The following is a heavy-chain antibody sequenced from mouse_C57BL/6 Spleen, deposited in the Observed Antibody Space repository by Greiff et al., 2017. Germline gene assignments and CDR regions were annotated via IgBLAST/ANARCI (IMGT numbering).Heavy chain of an antibody. J-gene: IGHJ2*01. V-gene: IGHV1-4*01. CDR1: GYTFTSYT. CDR2: INPSSGYT. D-gene: IGHD1-1*02. CDR3: ARVVLDY. Sequence: QVQLQQSGAELARPGASVKMSCKASGYTFTSYTMQWVKQRPGQGLEWIGYINPSSGYTKYNQKFKDKATLTADKSSSTAYMQLSSLTSEDSAVYYCARVVLDYWGQGTTLTVSS.